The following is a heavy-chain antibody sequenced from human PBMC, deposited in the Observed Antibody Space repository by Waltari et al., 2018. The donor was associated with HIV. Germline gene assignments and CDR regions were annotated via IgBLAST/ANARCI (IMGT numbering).Heavy chain of an antibody. V-gene: IGHV4-39*01. J-gene: IGHJ6*02. CDR1: GGSVINSAYY. CDR3: ARRPRMAAFYLYYGMDV. Sequence: QLQLQQSGPGLVKPSATLSLTCTVSGGSVINSAYYWDFIRQSPGKGLEWIGNIYYTGTTFYNPSLKSRVTMSADLSRNQFSLRLNSVTAADTAIYYCARRPRMAAFYLYYGMDVWGQGTTVTVSS. D-gene: IGHD2-8*01. CDR2: IYYTGTT.